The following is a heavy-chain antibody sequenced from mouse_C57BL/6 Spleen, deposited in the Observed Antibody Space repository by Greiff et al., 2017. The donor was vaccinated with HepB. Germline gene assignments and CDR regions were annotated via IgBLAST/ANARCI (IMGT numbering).Heavy chain of an antibody. J-gene: IGHJ3*01. CDR1: GYTFTSYW. CDR2: IHPNSGST. Sequence: VQLKQPGAELVKPGASVKLSCKASGYTFTSYWMHWVKQRPGQGLEWIGMIHPNSGSTNYNEKFKSKATLTVDKSSSTAYMQLSSLTSEDSAVYYCARDYSNLAWFAYWGQGTLVTVSA. D-gene: IGHD2-5*01. CDR3: ARDYSNLAWFAY. V-gene: IGHV1-64*01.